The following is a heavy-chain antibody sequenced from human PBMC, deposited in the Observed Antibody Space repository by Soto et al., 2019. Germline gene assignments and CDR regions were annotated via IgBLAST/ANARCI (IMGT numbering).Heavy chain of an antibody. CDR3: AIGRGRGAVARTHY. J-gene: IGHJ4*02. V-gene: IGHV1-8*01. CDR2: MNPNSGNT. D-gene: IGHD6-19*01. Sequence: QVQLVQSGAEVKKPGASVKVSCKASGYTFTSYDINWVRQATGQGLEWMGWMNPNSGNTGYAQKFQGRVTQNRNTPISKAYIEPSSLRSGDTAVEYRAIGRGRGAVARTHYWGQGTLVTVSS. CDR1: GYTFTSYD.